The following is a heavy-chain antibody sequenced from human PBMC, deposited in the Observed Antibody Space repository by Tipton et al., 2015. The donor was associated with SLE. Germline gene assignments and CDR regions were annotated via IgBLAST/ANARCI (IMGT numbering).Heavy chain of an antibody. J-gene: IGHJ4*02. CDR2: LYYSGST. V-gene: IGHV4-31*02. Sequence: TLSLTCTVSGGSISSGGYYWSWIRQQPGKGLEWIGYLYYSGSTYYNPSLKSRVTISADTSKNQFSLKLSSVTAADTAVYYCARRGQLGNFDYRGQGSLLTVSS. CDR1: GGSISSGGYY. D-gene: IGHD5-18*01. CDR3: ARRGQLGNFDY.